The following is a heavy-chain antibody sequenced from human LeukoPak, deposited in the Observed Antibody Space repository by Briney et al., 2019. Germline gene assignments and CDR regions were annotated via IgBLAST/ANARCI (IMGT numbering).Heavy chain of an antibody. J-gene: IGHJ3*01. Sequence: ASVKVSCKASKSTFNAYFVHWVRQAPGQGLEWVGWISPNNGVTNLAQKFEGWVTMTRDTSTSTASMGVTRLRSDDTAVYYCAVGSYKAFDVWGQGTMVTVSS. CDR3: AVGSYKAFDV. CDR2: ISPNNGVT. CDR1: KSTFNAYF. V-gene: IGHV1-2*04. D-gene: IGHD1-26*01.